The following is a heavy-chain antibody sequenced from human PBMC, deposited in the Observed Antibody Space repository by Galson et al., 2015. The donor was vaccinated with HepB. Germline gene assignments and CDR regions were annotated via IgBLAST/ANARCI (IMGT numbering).Heavy chain of an antibody. CDR1: EFTFSSYW. CDR3: ARAARFESSGYYYFEQ. Sequence: SLRLSCAASEFTFSSYWMNWVRQAPGKGLEWVANINPDGSEKYYVASLKGRFTISRDNAKNSLYLQMDSLRAEDTAVYYCARAARFESSGYYYFEQWGQGTLVTVSS. V-gene: IGHV3-7*03. D-gene: IGHD3-22*01. J-gene: IGHJ4*02. CDR2: INPDGSEK.